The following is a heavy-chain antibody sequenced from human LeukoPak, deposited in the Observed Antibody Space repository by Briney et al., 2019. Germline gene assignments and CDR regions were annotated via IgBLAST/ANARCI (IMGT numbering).Heavy chain of an antibody. V-gene: IGHV3-30*02. D-gene: IGHD2-15*01. J-gene: IGHJ4*02. CDR1: GFTFSSYG. Sequence: GGSLRLSCAASGFTFSSYGMHWVRQAPGKGLEWVAFIRYDGSNKYYADSVKGRFTISRDNSKNTLYLQMNGLRAEDTAVYYCAKDIVVVVAEESGYWGQGTLVTVSS. CDR2: IRYDGSNK. CDR3: AKDIVVVVAEESGY.